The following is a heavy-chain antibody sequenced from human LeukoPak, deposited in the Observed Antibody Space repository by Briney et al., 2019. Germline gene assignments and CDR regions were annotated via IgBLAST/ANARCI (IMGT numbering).Heavy chain of an antibody. CDR1: GFPFSTYW. V-gene: IGHV3-7*03. CDR3: ATYSGAHHKTFDD. J-gene: IGHJ4*02. CDR2: VKQDESEK. D-gene: IGHD1-26*01. Sequence: GGSRRLSWAAAGFPFSTYWMSWVRQAPGKWLEWVANVKQDESEKDYVDSVKGRLSIARDSSKKSLWRQMSSLRAEDTAVYYCATYSGAHHKTFDDWGQGTLVTVSS.